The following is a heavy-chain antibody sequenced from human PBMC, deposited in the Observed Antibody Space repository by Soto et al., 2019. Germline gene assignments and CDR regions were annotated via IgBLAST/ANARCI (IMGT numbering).Heavy chain of an antibody. D-gene: IGHD3-3*01. CDR3: ARGINFWSGHDY. J-gene: IGHJ4*02. CDR1: GYTFTSYA. CDR2: INAGNGNT. V-gene: IGHV1-3*01. Sequence: ASVKVSCKASGYTFTSYAMHWVRQAPGQRLEWMGWINAGNGNTKYSQKFQGRVTITRDTSASTAYMELSSLRSEDTAVYYCARGINFWSGHDYWGQGTLVTVSS.